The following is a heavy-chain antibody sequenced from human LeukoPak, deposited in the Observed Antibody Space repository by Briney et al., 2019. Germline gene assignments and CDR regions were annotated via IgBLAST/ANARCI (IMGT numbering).Heavy chain of an antibody. J-gene: IGHJ4*02. Sequence: TSETLSLTCTVSGGSISNYYWSWIRQPPGKGLEWIGYIYYSGSTNYNPSLKSRVTISVDTSKNQFSLKLSSVTAADTAVYYCARHWKGFDSWGQGTLVTVSS. CDR1: GGSISNYY. CDR3: ARHWKGFDS. V-gene: IGHV4-59*01. D-gene: IGHD1-1*01. CDR2: IYYSGST.